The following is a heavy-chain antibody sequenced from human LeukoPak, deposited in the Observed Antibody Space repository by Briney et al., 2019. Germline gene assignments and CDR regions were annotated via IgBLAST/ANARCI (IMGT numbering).Heavy chain of an antibody. CDR1: GFTFSSYS. D-gene: IGHD5-18*01. V-gene: IGHV3-21*01. CDR2: ISSSSSYI. J-gene: IGHJ4*02. Sequence: PGGSLRLSCAASGFTFSSYSMNWVRQAPGKGLEWVSSISSSSSYIYCADSVKGRFTISRDNAKNSLYLQMNSLRAEDTAVYYCARDPRAMGYFDYWGQGTLVTVSS. CDR3: ARDPRAMGYFDY.